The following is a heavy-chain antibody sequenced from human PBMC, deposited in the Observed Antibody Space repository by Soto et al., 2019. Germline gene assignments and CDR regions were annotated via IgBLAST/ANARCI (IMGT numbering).Heavy chain of an antibody. D-gene: IGHD3-10*01. CDR1: GFTFTTYG. V-gene: IGHV3-30*03. CDR2: ISYDGSNK. CDR3: ARGRDYYGSGSYSYSFDY. Sequence: QVQLVESGGGGVQPGRSLRLSCAASGFTFTTYGMHWVRQAPGKGLEWMSVISYDGSNKYYADSVKGRFTISRDNSKNTLYLLMNSLRAEDTALYYCARGRDYYGSGSYSYSFDYWGQGTLVTVSS. J-gene: IGHJ4*02.